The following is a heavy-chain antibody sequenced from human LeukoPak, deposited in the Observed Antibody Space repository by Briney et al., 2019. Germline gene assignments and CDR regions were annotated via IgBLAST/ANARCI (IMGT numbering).Heavy chain of an antibody. CDR1: GGSFSGYY. D-gene: IGHD3-22*01. CDR2: INHSGST. J-gene: IGHJ5*02. Sequence: KTSETLSLTCAVYGGSFSGYYWSWIRQPPGKGLEWIGEINHSGSTNYNPSLKSRVTISVDTSKNQFSLKLSSVTAADTAVYYCAREVTYYYDTWGQGTLVTVSS. V-gene: IGHV4-34*01. CDR3: AREVTYYYDT.